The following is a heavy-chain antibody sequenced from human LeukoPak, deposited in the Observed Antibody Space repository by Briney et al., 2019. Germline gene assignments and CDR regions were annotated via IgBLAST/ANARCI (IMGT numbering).Heavy chain of an antibody. Sequence: SETLSLTCTVSGGSISSYCWSWIRQPPGKGLEWIGYIYYSGSTNYNPSLKSRVTISVDTSKNQFSLKLSSVTAADTAVYYCARGRYYYGSGSYYGYYYGMDVWGQGTTVTVSS. CDR1: GGSISSYC. J-gene: IGHJ6*02. D-gene: IGHD3-10*01. V-gene: IGHV4-59*01. CDR2: IYYSGST. CDR3: ARGRYYYGSGSYYGYYYGMDV.